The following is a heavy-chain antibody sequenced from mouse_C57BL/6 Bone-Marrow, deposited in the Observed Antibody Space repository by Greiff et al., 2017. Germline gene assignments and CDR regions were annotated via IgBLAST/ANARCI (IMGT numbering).Heavy chain of an antibody. CDR1: GYTFTSYG. D-gene: IGHD3-2*02. CDR2: IYPRSGNT. Sequence: VKLQQSGAELARPGASVKLSCKASGYTFTSYGISWVKQRTGQGLEWIGEIYPRSGNTYYNEKFKGKATLPADKSSSTAYMELRSLRSEDSAVYFCARGGTAQGTFAYWGQGTLVTVSA. J-gene: IGHJ3*01. V-gene: IGHV1-81*01. CDR3: ARGGTAQGTFAY.